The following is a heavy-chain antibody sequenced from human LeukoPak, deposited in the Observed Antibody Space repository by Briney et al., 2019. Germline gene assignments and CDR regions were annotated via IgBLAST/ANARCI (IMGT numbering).Heavy chain of an antibody. V-gene: IGHV1-18*01. D-gene: IGHD2-2*01. CDR1: GYTFTSYG. CDR2: ISAYNGNT. J-gene: IGHJ4*02. CDR3: ARDFGIVVVPAASRVGFGY. Sequence: ASVKVSCKASGYTFTSYGISWVRQAPGQGLEWMGWISAYNGNTNYAQKLQGRVTMTTDTSTSTAYMELRSLRSDDTAVYYCARDFGIVVVPAASRVGFGYWGQGTLVTVSS.